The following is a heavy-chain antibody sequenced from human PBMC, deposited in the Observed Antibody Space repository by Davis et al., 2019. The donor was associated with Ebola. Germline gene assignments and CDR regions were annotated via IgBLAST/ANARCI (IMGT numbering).Heavy chain of an antibody. Sequence: GESLKISCAASGFTFSSYGMHWVRQAPGKGLEWVAFISYDGSDKYYTDSVKGRFTISRDNAKNSLFLEMNSLRAEDTAFYYCASGDGRGRSYDMDVWGQGTTVTVSS. CDR1: GFTFSSYG. J-gene: IGHJ6*03. CDR3: ASGDGRGRSYDMDV. D-gene: IGHD3/OR15-3a*01. V-gene: IGHV3-30*03. CDR2: ISYDGSDK.